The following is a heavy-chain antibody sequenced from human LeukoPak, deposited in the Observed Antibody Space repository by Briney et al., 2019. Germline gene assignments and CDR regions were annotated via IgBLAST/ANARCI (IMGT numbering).Heavy chain of an antibody. Sequence: GGSLRLSCAASGFTVSSNYMSWVRQAPGKGLEWVSVIYSGGSTYCADSVKGRFTISRDNSKNTLYLQMNSLRAEDTAVYYCAKPLKPAVAAFDYWGQGTLVTVSS. V-gene: IGHV3-53*01. J-gene: IGHJ4*02. D-gene: IGHD6-19*01. CDR1: GFTVSSNY. CDR3: AKPLKPAVAAFDY. CDR2: IYSGGST.